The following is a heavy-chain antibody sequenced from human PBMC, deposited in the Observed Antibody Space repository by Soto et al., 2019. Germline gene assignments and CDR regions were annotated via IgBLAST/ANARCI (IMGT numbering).Heavy chain of an antibody. V-gene: IGHV3-74*01. CDR3: ARGPSGAYETSWFDP. CDR1: GLTFSSYW. D-gene: IGHD4-17*01. J-gene: IGHJ5*02. Sequence: EMQLVESGGGLVQPGESLRLSCAASGLTFSSYWMHWVRQAPGKGLVWVSHINSDGSSTNDADFVKGRFTISRDNYQNILYLQWHSLRVEDTAVYYCARGPSGAYETSWFDPWGQGTLVTVSS. CDR2: INSDGSST.